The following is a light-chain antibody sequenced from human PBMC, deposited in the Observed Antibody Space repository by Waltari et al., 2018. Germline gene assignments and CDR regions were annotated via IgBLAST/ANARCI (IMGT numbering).Light chain of an antibody. V-gene: IGKV3-20*01. Sequence: CRASQSVSSSYLAWYQQKPGQAPRLLIYGASSRDTGIPDRFSGSGSGTDFTLTISRMEPEDFAVYYCQQYGSSPKTFGQGTKVEIK. CDR2: GAS. CDR3: QQYGSSPKT. CDR1: QSVSSSY. J-gene: IGKJ1*01.